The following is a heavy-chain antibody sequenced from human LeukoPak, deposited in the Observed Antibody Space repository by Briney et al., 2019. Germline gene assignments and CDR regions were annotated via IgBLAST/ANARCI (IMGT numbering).Heavy chain of an antibody. CDR3: ARDFDSGWYSEDYFDY. CDR1: GFTFSSYA. Sequence: GGSLRLSCAASGFTFSSYAMSWVRQAPGKGLEWVSAISGSGGSTYYADSVKGRFTISRDNSKNTLYLQMNSLRAEDTAVYYCARDFDSGWYSEDYFDYWGQGTLVTVSS. J-gene: IGHJ4*02. D-gene: IGHD6-19*01. V-gene: IGHV3-23*01. CDR2: ISGSGGST.